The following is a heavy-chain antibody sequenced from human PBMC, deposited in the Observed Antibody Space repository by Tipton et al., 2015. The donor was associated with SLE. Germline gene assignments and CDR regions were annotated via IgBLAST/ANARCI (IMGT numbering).Heavy chain of an antibody. Sequence: LVQSGAEVKKPGESLKISCKGSGYSFTSYWIAWVRQMPGKGLEWMGIIYPGDSDTRYSPSFQGRVTISADNSITTAYVQWSRLKASDTAIYYCARFSHLPEVYFDYWGQGTLVTVSS. J-gene: IGHJ4*02. CDR1: GYSFTSYW. CDR3: ARFSHLPEVYFDY. V-gene: IGHV5-51*01. CDR2: IYPGDSDT.